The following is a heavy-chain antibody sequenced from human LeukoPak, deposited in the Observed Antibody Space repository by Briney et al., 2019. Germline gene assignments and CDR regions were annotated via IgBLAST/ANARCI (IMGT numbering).Heavy chain of an antibody. J-gene: IGHJ5*02. CDR3: ARDLAYPYSSGWYNWFDP. CDR2: IYYSGST. D-gene: IGHD6-19*01. Sequence: SETLSLTCTVSGGSISSYYWSWIRQPPGKRLEWIGDIYYSGSTNYNPSLKSRVTISVDTSKNQFSLKLCSVTAADTAVYYCARDLAYPYSSGWYNWFDPWGQGTLVTVSP. V-gene: IGHV4-59*01. CDR1: GGSISSYY.